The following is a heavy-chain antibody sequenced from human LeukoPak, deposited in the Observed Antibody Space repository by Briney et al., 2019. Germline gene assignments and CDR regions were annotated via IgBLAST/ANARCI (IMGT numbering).Heavy chain of an antibody. CDR3: AKTTNGYELDY. J-gene: IGHJ4*02. D-gene: IGHD5-12*01. CDR1: GYTFTNFA. Sequence: VASVKVSCKASGYTFTNFALHWVRQAPGQSLEWMGWISPGSGSTKYSQKLQDRVTITRDTSASTAYMEVSSLRSEDTAVYYCAKTTNGYELDYWGQGTLVTVSS. CDR2: ISPGSGST. V-gene: IGHV1-3*01.